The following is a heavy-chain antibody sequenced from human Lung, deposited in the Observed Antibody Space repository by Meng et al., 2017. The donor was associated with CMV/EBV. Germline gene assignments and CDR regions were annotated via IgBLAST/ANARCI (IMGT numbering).Heavy chain of an antibody. CDR1: GNRFSNYW. J-gene: IGHJ4*02. Sequence: GXSXKISSQVSGNRFSNYWIGWVRQMPGKGLDWMAIIYPGDSDAVHNPSFQGRVTISADKSISTAYLQWSSLRASDTAMYYCVRREYFGTESGDWGQGTMVTVSS. V-gene: IGHV5-51*01. CDR2: IYPGDSDA. CDR3: VRREYFGTESGD. D-gene: IGHD2/OR15-2a*01.